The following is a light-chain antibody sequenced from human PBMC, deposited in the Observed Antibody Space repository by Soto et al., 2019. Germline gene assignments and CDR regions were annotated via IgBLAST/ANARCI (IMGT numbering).Light chain of an antibody. CDR3: QHYNSYSEA. J-gene: IGKJ1*01. CDR2: KAS. Sequence: DIQMTQSPSTLSGSVGDRVTIPCRASQTISSWLAWYQQKPGKAPKLLIYKASTLKSGVTSRFRGSGSVTEFTLTISSLQPDDFATYYCQHYNSYSEAFGQGTKVQLK. V-gene: IGKV1-5*03. CDR1: QTISSW.